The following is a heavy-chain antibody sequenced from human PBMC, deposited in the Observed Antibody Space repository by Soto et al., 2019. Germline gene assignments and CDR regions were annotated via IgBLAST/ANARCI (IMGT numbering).Heavy chain of an antibody. D-gene: IGHD3-22*01. V-gene: IGHV3-33*01. CDR3: ARDGGSSGYYRFLVY. Sequence: QVQLVESGGGVVQPGRSLRLSCAASGFTFSTYGMHWVRQAPGKGLEWVAVIWYDGTNKYYADSVKGRFTISRDNSKNTLYLQMNSLRAEDTAVYYCARDGGSSGYYRFLVYWGQGTLVTVSS. J-gene: IGHJ4*02. CDR2: IWYDGTNK. CDR1: GFTFSTYG.